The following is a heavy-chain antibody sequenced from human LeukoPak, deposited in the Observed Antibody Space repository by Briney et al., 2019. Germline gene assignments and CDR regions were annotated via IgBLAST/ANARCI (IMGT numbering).Heavy chain of an antibody. V-gene: IGHV3-7*01. CDR3: ATYKNWVAGDV. CDR1: GFSFSDSW. D-gene: IGHD7-27*01. CDR2: IKADGTEE. J-gene: IGHJ6*02. Sequence: GGSLRLSCAVSGFSFSDSWMSWVRQAPGKGPEWVANIKADGTEEHYVDSVKGRFTVSRDNARKSLFLQMKRLRVEDTAVYYCATYKNWVAGDVWGQGTTVSVSS.